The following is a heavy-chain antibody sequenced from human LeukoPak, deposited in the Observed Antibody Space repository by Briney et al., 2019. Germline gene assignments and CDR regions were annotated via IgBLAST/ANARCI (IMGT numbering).Heavy chain of an antibody. D-gene: IGHD4-17*01. Sequence: SETLSLTCAVYGGSFSGYYWSWIRQPPGKGLEWIGEINHSGSTNYNPSLKSRVTISVDTSKNQFSLKLSSVTAADTAVYYCARDSLWTRGLIWGQGTLVTVSS. J-gene: IGHJ4*02. CDR2: INHSGST. V-gene: IGHV4-34*01. CDR3: ARDSLWTRGLI. CDR1: GGSFSGYY.